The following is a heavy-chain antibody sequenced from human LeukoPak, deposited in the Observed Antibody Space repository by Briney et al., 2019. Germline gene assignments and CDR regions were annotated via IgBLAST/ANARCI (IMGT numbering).Heavy chain of an antibody. J-gene: IGHJ4*02. V-gene: IGHV4-34*01. CDR1: GGSFSGYY. CDR2: INHSGST. Sequence: SETLSLTCAVYGGSFSGYYWSWIRQPPGKGLEWIGEINHSGSTNYNPSLKSRVTISVDTSKNQFSLKLSSVTAADTAVYYCARVTWQAIESYYFDYWGQGTLVTVSS. CDR3: ARVTWQAIESYYFDY. D-gene: IGHD5-12*01.